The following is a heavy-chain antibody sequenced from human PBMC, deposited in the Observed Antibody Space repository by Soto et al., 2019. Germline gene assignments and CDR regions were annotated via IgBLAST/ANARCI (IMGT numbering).Heavy chain of an antibody. J-gene: IGHJ6*02. CDR3: AKVTGYCSSSSCRRDYYYYYGMDV. V-gene: IGHV3-30*18. D-gene: IGHD2-2*01. CDR1: GFTFSTYG. CDR2: ISYDGSDR. Sequence: VGSLRLSFAASGFTFSTYGMHWVRQAPGKGLEWVAVISYDGSDRYYADSVKGLFSISRDNSKNTLYLQMNSLRPEDTAVYYCAKVTGYCSSSSCRRDYYYYYGMDVWGQGTTVTVSS.